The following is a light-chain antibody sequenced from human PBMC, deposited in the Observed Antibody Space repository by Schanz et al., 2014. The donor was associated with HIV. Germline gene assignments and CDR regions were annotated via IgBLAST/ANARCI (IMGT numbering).Light chain of an antibody. Sequence: EIVLTQFPATLSLSPGERATLSCRASQDISTYLAWYQQKPGQAPRLLIYGAASRATGIPDRFSGSGSGTDFTLTISRLEPEDFAVYYCQQYGSSYTFGQGTKLEMK. V-gene: IGKV3-20*01. CDR2: GAA. CDR1: QDISTY. CDR3: QQYGSSYT. J-gene: IGKJ2*01.